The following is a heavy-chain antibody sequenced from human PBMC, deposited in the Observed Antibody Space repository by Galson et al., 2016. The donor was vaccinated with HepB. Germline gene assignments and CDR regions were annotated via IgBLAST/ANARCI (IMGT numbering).Heavy chain of an antibody. CDR1: GFSFSSYV. V-gene: IGHV3-64*04. CDR2: IGSDGRST. Sequence: SLRLSCAASGFSFSSYVMFWVRQAPGKGLEFVSAIGSDGRSTHYADSLRGRFTVSRDNAKNTLYMQMNSLRAEDTAVYYCARESPTTAGAFDIWGQGTMVTVSS. D-gene: IGHD4-17*01. J-gene: IGHJ3*02. CDR3: ARESPTTAGAFDI.